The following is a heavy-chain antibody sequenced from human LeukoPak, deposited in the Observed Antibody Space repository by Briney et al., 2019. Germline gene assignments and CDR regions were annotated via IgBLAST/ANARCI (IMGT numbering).Heavy chain of an antibody. CDR1: GFTFSDYA. Sequence: HPGGSLRLSCAASGFTFSDYAMHWVRQAPGKGLEFVSVIGPIGVYTYYANSVKGRFTISRDNSKSTVSLQMGSLRDEDMAVYYCARSPPGRTNWNYYDYWGRGTLVTVSS. D-gene: IGHD1-1*01. CDR3: ARSPPGRTNWNYYDY. CDR2: IGPIGVYT. V-gene: IGHV3-64*01. J-gene: IGHJ4*02.